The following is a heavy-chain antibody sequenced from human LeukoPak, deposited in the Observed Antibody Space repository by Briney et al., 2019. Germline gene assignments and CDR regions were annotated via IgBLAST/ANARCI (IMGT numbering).Heavy chain of an antibody. Sequence: GGSLRLSCAASGFTFSSYSMNWVRQAPGKGLEWVSSISSSSSYIYYADSVKGRFTISRDNSKRVVFLHMNSLRVDDTAIYYCVKDQDMNTAMVFDFWGQGTLVTVSS. J-gene: IGHJ4*02. CDR2: ISSSSSYI. CDR1: GFTFSSYS. CDR3: VKDQDMNTAMVFDF. V-gene: IGHV3-21*04. D-gene: IGHD5-18*01.